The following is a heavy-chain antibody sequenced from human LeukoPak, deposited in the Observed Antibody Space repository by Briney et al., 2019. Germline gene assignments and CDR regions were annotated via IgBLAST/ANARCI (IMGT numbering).Heavy chain of an antibody. V-gene: IGHV4-34*01. CDR2: INHSGST. CDR1: GGSFSGYY. CDR3: ASHINYDSSGFDS. Sequence: PSETLSLTCAVYGGSFSGYYWNWIRQPPGKGLEWIGEINHSGSTNYNPSLKSRVTISVDTSKNQFSLNLSSLTAADTAVYYCASHINYDSSGFDSWGQGTLVTVSS. D-gene: IGHD3-22*01. J-gene: IGHJ4*02.